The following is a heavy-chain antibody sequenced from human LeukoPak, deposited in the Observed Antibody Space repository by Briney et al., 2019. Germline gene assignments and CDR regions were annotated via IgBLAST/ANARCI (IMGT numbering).Heavy chain of an antibody. D-gene: IGHD2-2*01. CDR1: GGSISSYY. V-gene: IGHV4-59*01. CDR3: ARTVSVGTSYPYFDY. J-gene: IGHJ4*02. CDR2: IYYSGST. Sequence: PSETQSLTCTVSGGSISSYYWSWIRQPPGKGLEWIGYIYYSGSTNYNPSLKSRVTISVDTSKNQFSLKLSSVTAADTAVYYCARTVSVGTSYPYFDYWGQGTLVTVSS.